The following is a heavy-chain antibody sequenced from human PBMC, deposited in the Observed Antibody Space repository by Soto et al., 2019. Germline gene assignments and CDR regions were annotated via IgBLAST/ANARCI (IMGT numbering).Heavy chain of an antibody. V-gene: IGHV1-3*01. J-gene: IGHJ4*02. CDR3: ARDDSGFSGSHYIDYFNY. Sequence: ASVNVSCKASGYTFMSYPLHWVRQAPGQRPEWMGWINAGDDITQFSQKFQGRLTFTRDTSASTGYMELRSLRSEDTAVYYCARDDSGFSGSHYIDYFNYWGQGALVTVSS. CDR2: INAGDDIT. D-gene: IGHD1-26*01. CDR1: GYTFMSYP.